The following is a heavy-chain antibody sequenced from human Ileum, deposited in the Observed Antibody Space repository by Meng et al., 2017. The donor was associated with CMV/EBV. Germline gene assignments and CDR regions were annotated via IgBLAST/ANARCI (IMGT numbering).Heavy chain of an antibody. Sequence: ATSGCTSSRYDLHWVRQPTGKGLECVSAIGVGGDTYYAGSVKGRFTISRENAENSLYLQMNSLTAGDTAVYFCARGGFSWATQLFDSWGRGTLVTVSS. D-gene: IGHD2-15*01. J-gene: IGHJ4*02. CDR2: IGVGGDT. CDR1: GCTSSRYD. V-gene: IGHV3-13*01. CDR3: ARGGFSWATQLFDS.